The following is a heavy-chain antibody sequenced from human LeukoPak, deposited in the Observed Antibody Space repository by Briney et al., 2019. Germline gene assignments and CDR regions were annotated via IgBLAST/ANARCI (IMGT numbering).Heavy chain of an antibody. CDR2: IYYSGST. J-gene: IGHJ5*02. CDR1: GGSNSTYY. D-gene: IGHD3-10*01. V-gene: IGHV4-59*01. CDR3: ARARPNYYGSGSSNWFDP. Sequence: SETLSLTCTVSGGSNSTYYWSWIRQPPGKGLEWIGYIYYSGSTNYSPSLKSRVTISVDTSNNQFSLKLSSVTAADTAIYYCARARPNYYGSGSSNWFDPWGQGTLVTVSS.